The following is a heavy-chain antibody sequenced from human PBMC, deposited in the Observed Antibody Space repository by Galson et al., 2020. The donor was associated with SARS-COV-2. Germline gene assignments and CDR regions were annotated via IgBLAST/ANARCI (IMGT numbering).Heavy chain of an antibody. CDR2: FDPEDGET. CDR1: GYTLTELS. CDR3: ATGPFSGYDYWFDP. V-gene: IGHV1-24*01. D-gene: IGHD5-12*01. J-gene: IGHJ5*02. Sequence: ASVKVSCKVSGYTLTELSMHWVRQAPGKGLEWMGGFDPEDGETIYAQKFQGRVTMTEDTSTDTAYMELSSLRSEDTAVYYCATGPFSGYDYWFDPWGQGTLVTVSS.